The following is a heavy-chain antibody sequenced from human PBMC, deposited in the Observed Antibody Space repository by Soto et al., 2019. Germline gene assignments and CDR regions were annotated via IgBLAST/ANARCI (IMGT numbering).Heavy chain of an antibody. J-gene: IGHJ6*02. Sequence: SGGSLRLSCAASGFTFSSYAMHWVRQAPGKGLEWVAVISYDGSNKYYADSVKGRFTISRDNSKNTLYLQMNSLRAEDTAVYYCAGEGSSSWTVITYYYYYGMDVWGQGTTVTVSS. CDR1: GFTFSSYA. CDR3: AGEGSSSWTVITYYYYYGMDV. CDR2: ISYDGSNK. D-gene: IGHD6-13*01. V-gene: IGHV3-30-3*01.